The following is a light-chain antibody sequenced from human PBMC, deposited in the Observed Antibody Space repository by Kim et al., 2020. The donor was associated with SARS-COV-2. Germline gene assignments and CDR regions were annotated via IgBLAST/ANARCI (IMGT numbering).Light chain of an antibody. CDR3: QKYGKT. Sequence: EIVLTQSPGTLSLSPGERATLSCRASQSVSSSSLAWYQQRPGQAPRLLIYAASSRATGIPDRFSGSGSGTDFTLSISRLEPEDFAVYYYQKYGKTFGQGTKVEIK. V-gene: IGKV3-20*01. CDR2: AAS. J-gene: IGKJ1*01. CDR1: QSVSSSS.